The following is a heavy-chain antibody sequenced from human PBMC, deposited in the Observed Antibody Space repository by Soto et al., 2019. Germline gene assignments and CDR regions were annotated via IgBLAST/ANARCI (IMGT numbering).Heavy chain of an antibody. J-gene: IGHJ5*02. V-gene: IGHV4-39*01. CDR3: ARHFPNVLRFLEGNNWFDP. D-gene: IGHD3-3*01. Sequence: QLQLQESGPGLVKPSETLSLTCTVSGGSISSSSYYWGWIRQPPGKGLEWIGSIYYSGSTYYNPSLKSRVTISVDTSKNQFSLKLSSVTAADTAVYYCARHFPNVLRFLEGNNWFDPWGQGTLVTVSS. CDR1: GGSISSSSYY. CDR2: IYYSGST.